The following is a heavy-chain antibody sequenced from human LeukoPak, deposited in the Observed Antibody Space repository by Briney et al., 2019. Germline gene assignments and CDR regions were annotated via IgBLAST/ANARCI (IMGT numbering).Heavy chain of an antibody. D-gene: IGHD6-6*01. CDR1: GGTFSSYE. CDR3: ARDHWSSSSDYFDY. V-gene: IGHV1-69*05. Sequence: ASVKVSCKASGGTFSSYEISWVRQAPGQGLEWMGGIIPMFGTAKYAQKFQGRVTITTDKSTSTAYMELSSLRSEDTAVYYCARDHWSSSSDYFDYWGQGTLVTVSS. CDR2: IIPMFGTA. J-gene: IGHJ4*02.